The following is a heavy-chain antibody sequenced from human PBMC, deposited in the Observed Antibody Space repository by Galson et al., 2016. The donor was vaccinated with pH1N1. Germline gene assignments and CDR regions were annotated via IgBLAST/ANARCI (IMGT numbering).Heavy chain of an antibody. V-gene: IGHV3-20*04. D-gene: IGHD1-26*01. J-gene: IGHJ4*02. Sequence: SLRLSCAASGFTFDDYGMSWVRQAPGKGLEWVSLINRNGASTSYADSVKGRFTISRDNAKNSLYLQMHSLRAEDTAFYYCARDGTSSGSFYVFDSWGQGTLVTVSS. CDR1: GFTFDDYG. CDR3: ARDGTSSGSFYVFDS. CDR2: INRNGAST.